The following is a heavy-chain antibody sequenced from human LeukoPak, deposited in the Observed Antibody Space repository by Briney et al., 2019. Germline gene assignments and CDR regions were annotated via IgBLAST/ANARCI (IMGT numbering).Heavy chain of an antibody. D-gene: IGHD5-24*01. CDR3: AKWRWLQSEFDY. CDR2: IRQDGSRI. Sequence: PGGSLRLSCVASGFTFSNYWMGWVRQAPGKGLEFVAHIRQDGSRIEFGDFVKGRFTISRDNDKNSMYLQMNNLKAKDTAVYYCAKWRWLQSEFDYWGQGALVTVSS. CDR1: GFTFSNYW. J-gene: IGHJ4*02. V-gene: IGHV3-7*01.